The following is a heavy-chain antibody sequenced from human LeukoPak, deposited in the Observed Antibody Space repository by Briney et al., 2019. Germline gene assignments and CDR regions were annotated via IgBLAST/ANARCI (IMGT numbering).Heavy chain of an antibody. Sequence: GGSLRLSCAASGFTFSSYGMHWVRQAPGKGLEWVAFIRYDGSNKYYADSVKGRFTISRDNSKNTLYLQMNSLRAEDTAVYYCARGGGRYYYYGMDVWGQGTTVTVSS. CDR2: IRYDGSNK. CDR1: GFTFSSYG. D-gene: IGHD3-16*01. CDR3: ARGGGRYYYYGMDV. V-gene: IGHV3-30*02. J-gene: IGHJ6*02.